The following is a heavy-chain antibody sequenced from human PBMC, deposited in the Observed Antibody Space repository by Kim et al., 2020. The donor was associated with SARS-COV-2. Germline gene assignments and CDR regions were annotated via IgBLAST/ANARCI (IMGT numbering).Heavy chain of an antibody. CDR1: GFTFYNYG. J-gene: IGHJ4*02. CDR3: SKSGDETSGFYGFFDH. Sequence: GGSLRLSCKTSGFTFYNYGMNWFRQAPGKGLEWVGLIRSTTYSEKTEYAASVKGRFTISRDDSNNLAFLQMNSLKPEDTAVYYCSKSGDETSGFYGFFDHWGQGTLVTVSS. CDR2: IRSTTYSEKT. V-gene: IGHV3-49*03. D-gene: IGHD3-22*01.